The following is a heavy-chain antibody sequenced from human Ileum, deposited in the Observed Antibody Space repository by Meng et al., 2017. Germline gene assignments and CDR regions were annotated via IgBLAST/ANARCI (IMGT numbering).Heavy chain of an antibody. CDR3: ARYRSGSSDY. J-gene: IGHJ4*02. D-gene: IGHD6-19*01. CDR1: GFPFSIYA. V-gene: IGHV3-30*01. Sequence: VQVVEAGGGVVQPGRSLRLSCAASGFPFSIYALHWVRQSPGKGLEWVAVISEDGGNKDHADTVKGRFTISRDNSRDTLYLQMDSLRAEDTAIYYCARYRSGSSDYWGPGTLVTVSS. CDR2: ISEDGGNK.